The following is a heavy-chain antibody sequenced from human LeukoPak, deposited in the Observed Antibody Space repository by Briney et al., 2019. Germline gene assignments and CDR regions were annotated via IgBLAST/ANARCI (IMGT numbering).Heavy chain of an antibody. CDR2: ISYHGINE. CDR1: GFTFSDYN. CDR3: ARDSGYSGYDFIVGCFDY. Sequence: PGRSLRLSCAASGFTFSDYNMHWVRQAPGKGLEWMAVISYHGINEYYADSVKGRFTISRDNSKNTLHLQMNSLRAEDTAMYYCARDSGYSGYDFIVGCFDYWGQGTLVTVSS. V-gene: IGHV3-30*03. D-gene: IGHD5-12*01. J-gene: IGHJ4*02.